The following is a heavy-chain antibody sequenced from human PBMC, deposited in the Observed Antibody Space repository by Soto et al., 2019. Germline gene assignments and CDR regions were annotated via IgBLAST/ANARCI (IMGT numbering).Heavy chain of an antibody. D-gene: IGHD2-2*01. Sequence: GGSLRLSCAASGFTFSSYSMNWVRQAPGKGLEWVSRITSSSTLYYADSVKGRFTISRDNAKNSLYLQMDSLRAEDTAVYYCARAQCANCYGFLHWGQGTPVTVSS. CDR1: GFTFSSYS. V-gene: IGHV3-48*01. J-gene: IGHJ1*01. CDR3: ARAQCANCYGFLH. CDR2: ITSSSTL.